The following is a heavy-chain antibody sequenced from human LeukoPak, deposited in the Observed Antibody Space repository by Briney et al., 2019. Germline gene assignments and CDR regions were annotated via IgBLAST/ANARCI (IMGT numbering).Heavy chain of an antibody. CDR2: ISVSGDNT. CDR1: GFTFRNYA. D-gene: IGHD3-16*02. V-gene: IGHV3-23*01. J-gene: IGHJ4*02. CDR3: VYYAYVWGSYPGDS. Sequence: GSLRLSCAASGFTFRNYAMSWVRQAPGKGLEWVSGISVSGDNTKYADSVKGRFTISRDNSKNTLFLQMNSLRAEETAVYYCVYYAYVWGSYPGDSWGQGTLVTVS.